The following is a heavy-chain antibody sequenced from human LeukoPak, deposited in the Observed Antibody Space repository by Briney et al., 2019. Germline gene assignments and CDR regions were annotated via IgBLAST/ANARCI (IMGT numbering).Heavy chain of an antibody. V-gene: IGHV4-4*02. CDR2: IYHSGTT. Sequence: SGTLSLTCAVSGGSISSSKWWSWVRQPPGKGLAWIGEIYHSGTTLYNPSLKSRVTISVDKSKNQFSLNLNSVTAADTAVYYCARDSANGKSWSFDYWGQGTLVVVSS. D-gene: IGHD2-8*01. J-gene: IGHJ4*02. CDR3: ARDSANGKSWSFDY. CDR1: GGSISSSKW.